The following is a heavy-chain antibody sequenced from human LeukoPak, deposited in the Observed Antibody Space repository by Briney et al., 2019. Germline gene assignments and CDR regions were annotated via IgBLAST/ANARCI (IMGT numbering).Heavy chain of an antibody. Sequence: ASVKVSCKASGYTFTSYGISWVRQAPGQGLEWMGWISAYNGNTNYAQKFQGRVTITADESTSTAYMELSSLRSEDTAVYYCAMVVVVPAAMAFDYWGQGTLVTVSS. J-gene: IGHJ4*02. CDR3: AMVVVVPAAMAFDY. D-gene: IGHD2-2*01. CDR2: ISAYNGNT. CDR1: GYTFTSYG. V-gene: IGHV1-18*01.